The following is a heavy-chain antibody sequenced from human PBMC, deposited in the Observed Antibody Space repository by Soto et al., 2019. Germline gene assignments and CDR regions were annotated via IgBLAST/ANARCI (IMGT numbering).Heavy chain of an antibody. CDR3: ARTVLRFMEGSSAYSHGMDV. J-gene: IGHJ6*02. Sequence: ASVKVSCKASGYTFTGYYVHWVRQAPGQGLEWMGWINPNNGDTNYAREFQGRATMTRDTSISTAYMDLSRLRSDDTAVYYCARTVLRFMEGSSAYSHGMDVWGQGATVTVSS. CDR2: INPNNGDT. D-gene: IGHD3-3*01. V-gene: IGHV1-2*02. CDR1: GYTFTGYY.